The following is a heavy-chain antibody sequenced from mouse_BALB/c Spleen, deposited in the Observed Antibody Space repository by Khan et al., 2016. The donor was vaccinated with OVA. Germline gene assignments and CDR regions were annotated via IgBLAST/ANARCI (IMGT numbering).Heavy chain of an antibody. CDR3: ARIKKIVATYFDY. D-gene: IGHD1-1*01. CDR1: GYTFTSYW. V-gene: IGHV1S81*02. CDR2: TNPTNGRT. J-gene: IGHJ2*01. Sequence: VQLQESGAELVKAGASVKMSCKASGYTFTSYWMHWVKQRLGQGLEWFAETNPTNGRTYYNEKFKSKATLTVDTSSSTAYMLLSGPTFEDSAVYYCARIKKIVATYFDYWGQGTTLTVSS.